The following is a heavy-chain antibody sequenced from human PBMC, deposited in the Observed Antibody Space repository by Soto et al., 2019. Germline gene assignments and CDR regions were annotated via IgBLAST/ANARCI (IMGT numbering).Heavy chain of an antibody. CDR2: IYPGDSDT. V-gene: IGHV5-51*01. J-gene: IGHJ4*02. CDR3: AIPVAAAGGTPEYFDY. CDR1: GYSFTSYW. D-gene: IGHD6-13*01. Sequence: PGESLKISCKGSGYSFTSYWIGWVRQMPGKGLEWMGIIYPGDSDTRYSPSFQGQVTISADKSISTAYLQWSSLKASDTAMYYCAIPVAAAGGTPEYFDYWGQGTLVTVSS.